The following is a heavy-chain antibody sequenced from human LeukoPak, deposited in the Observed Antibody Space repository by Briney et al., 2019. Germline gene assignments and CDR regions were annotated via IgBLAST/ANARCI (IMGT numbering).Heavy chain of an antibody. J-gene: IGHJ4*02. CDR3: ARVIEGVTHEYYFDY. Sequence: GGSLRLSCAAFGFTVSSNYMSWVRQAPGKGLEWVSVIYSGGSTYYADSVKGRFTISRDNSKNTLYLQMNSLRAEDTAVYYCARVIEGVTHEYYFDYWGQGTLVTVSS. D-gene: IGHD4-23*01. V-gene: IGHV3-53*01. CDR1: GFTVSSNY. CDR2: IYSGGST.